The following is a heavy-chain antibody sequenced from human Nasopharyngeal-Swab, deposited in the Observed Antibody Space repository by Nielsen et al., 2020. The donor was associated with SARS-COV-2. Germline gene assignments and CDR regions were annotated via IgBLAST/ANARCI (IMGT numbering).Heavy chain of an antibody. Sequence: SETLSLTCAVYGGSFSGYYWSWIRQPPGKGLEWIGEINHSGSTNYDPSLKSRVTISVDTSKNQFSLKLSSVTAADTAVYYCARHTANTEDWGQGTLVTVSS. J-gene: IGHJ4*02. CDR2: INHSGST. D-gene: IGHD5-18*01. V-gene: IGHV4-34*01. CDR1: GGSFSGYY. CDR3: ARHTANTED.